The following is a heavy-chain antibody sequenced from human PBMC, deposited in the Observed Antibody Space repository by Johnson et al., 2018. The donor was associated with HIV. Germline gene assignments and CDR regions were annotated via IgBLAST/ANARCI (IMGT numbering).Heavy chain of an antibody. D-gene: IGHD4-17*01. CDR3: VKEGTTVTTFLVYHI. Sequence: QVQLVESGGGLVQPGRSLRLSCAASGITFSSYAMHWVRQAPGKGLEWVASISNDGSNKFYADSVKGRFTISRDNSRNTLDLQMSSLRPADTAVYYCVKEGTTVTTFLVYHIWGQGTMVTVSS. V-gene: IGHV3-30-3*01. CDR2: ISNDGSNK. J-gene: IGHJ3*02. CDR1: GITFSSYA.